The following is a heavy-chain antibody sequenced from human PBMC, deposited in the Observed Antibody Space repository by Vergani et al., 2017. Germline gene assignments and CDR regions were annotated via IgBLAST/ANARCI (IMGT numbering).Heavy chain of an antibody. V-gene: IGHV4-34*01. D-gene: IGHD5-18*01. J-gene: IGHJ5*02. CDR3: ARWGYSNWFDP. Sequence: QVQLQQWGAGLLKPSETLSLTCAVYGGSFSGYYWSWIRQPPGKGLEWIGEINHSGSTNYNPSLKSRVTISVDTSKNQFSLKLSSVTAADTAVYYCARWGYSNWFDPWGQGTPVTVSS. CDR1: GGSFSGYY. CDR2: INHSGST.